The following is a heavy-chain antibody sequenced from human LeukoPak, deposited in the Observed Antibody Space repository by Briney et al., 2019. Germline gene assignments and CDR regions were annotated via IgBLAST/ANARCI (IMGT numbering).Heavy chain of an antibody. CDR2: INPIFGTA. J-gene: IGHJ6*04. CDR1: GGTFSSYA. CDR3: ARGTTGTTNLDV. Sequence: PVKVSCKASGGTFSSYAISWVRQAPGQGLEWMGGINPIFGTANYAQKFQGRVTITTDESTSTAYMELSSLRSEDTAVYYCARGTTGTTNLDVWGKGTTVTVSS. V-gene: IGHV1-69*05. D-gene: IGHD1-1*01.